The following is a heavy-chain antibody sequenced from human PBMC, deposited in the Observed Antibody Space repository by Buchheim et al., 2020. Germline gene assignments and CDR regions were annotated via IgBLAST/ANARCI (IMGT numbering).Heavy chain of an antibody. J-gene: IGHJ4*02. Sequence: EVGLLESGGSLAQPGGSLILSCAASGFTFTSYLMMWVRQGPGKGLECVSTINGRGDNTYYADSVKGRVIIYRDTSRNTIYLRMDSLRVEDTAIYYCAKVGSSAYFFESWGRGTL. CDR1: GFTFTSYL. V-gene: IGHV3-23*01. CDR3: AKVGSSAYFFES. CDR2: INGRGDNT.